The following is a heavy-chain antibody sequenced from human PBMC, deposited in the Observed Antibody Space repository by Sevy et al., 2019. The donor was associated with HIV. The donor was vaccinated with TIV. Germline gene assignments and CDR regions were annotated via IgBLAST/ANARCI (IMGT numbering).Heavy chain of an antibody. CDR1: GYSISSGYY. D-gene: IGHD2-8*01. Sequence: SETLSLTCAVSGYSISSGYYWGWIRQPPGKGLEWIGSIYHSGSTYYNPSLKSRVTISVDTSKNQFSLKLSSVTAADTAVYYCAKTKTLYNCFDPWGQGTLVTVSS. J-gene: IGHJ5*02. CDR2: IYHSGST. V-gene: IGHV4-38-2*01. CDR3: AKTKTLYNCFDP.